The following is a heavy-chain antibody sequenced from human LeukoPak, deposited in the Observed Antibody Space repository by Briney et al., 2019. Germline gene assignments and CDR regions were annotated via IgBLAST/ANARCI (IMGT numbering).Heavy chain of an antibody. J-gene: IGHJ4*02. V-gene: IGHV3-11*01. Sequence: GGSLRLSGAASGFTFSDYYMSWIRQAPGKGLEWVSYISSSGSTIYYADSVKGRFTISRDSAKNSLYLQMNSLRAEDTAVYYCARDLDIVATKYYFDYWGQGTLVTVSS. CDR2: ISSSGSTI. D-gene: IGHD5-12*01. CDR3: ARDLDIVATKYYFDY. CDR1: GFTFSDYY.